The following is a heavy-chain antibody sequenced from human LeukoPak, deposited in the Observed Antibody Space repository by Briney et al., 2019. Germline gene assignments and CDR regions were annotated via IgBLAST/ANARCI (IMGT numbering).Heavy chain of an antibody. D-gene: IGHD1-26*01. CDR2: IIPILGIA. Sequence: ASVKVSCKASGYTFTGYYMHWVRQAPGQGLEWMGRIIPILGIANYAQKFQGRVTITADKSTSTAYMELSSLRSEDTAVYYCARRIVDPWGQGTLVTVSS. J-gene: IGHJ4*02. CDR3: ARRIVDP. V-gene: IGHV1-69*02. CDR1: GYTFTGYY.